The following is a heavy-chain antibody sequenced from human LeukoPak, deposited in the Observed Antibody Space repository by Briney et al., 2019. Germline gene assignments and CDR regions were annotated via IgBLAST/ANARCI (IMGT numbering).Heavy chain of an antibody. CDR3: ARGSSREKGPGVVDY. V-gene: IGHV1-18*01. D-gene: IGHD3-10*01. CDR2: ISAYNGNT. Sequence: GASVKVSCKASGYTFTSYGISWVRQAPGQGLEWMGWISAYNGNTNYAQKLQGRVTTTTDTSTSTAYMELRSLRSDDTAVYYCARGSSREKGPGVVDYWGQGTLVTVSS. J-gene: IGHJ4*02. CDR1: GYTFTSYG.